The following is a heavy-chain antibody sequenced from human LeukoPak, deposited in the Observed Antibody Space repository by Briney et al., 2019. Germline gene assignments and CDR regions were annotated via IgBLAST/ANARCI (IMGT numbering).Heavy chain of an antibody. D-gene: IGHD4-23*01. J-gene: IGHJ5*02. CDR1: GSPFSNYW. CDR2: MKEDGGEI. V-gene: IGHV3-7*01. CDR3: ARDRGYSTFDN. Sequence: GGSLRLSCAASGSPFSNYWMSWVRQAPGKGLEWVANMKEDGGEINYVDSVKGRSTISRDNAKNSLYLHMNSLRVDDTAVYYCARDRGYSTFDNWGQGTLVTVSS.